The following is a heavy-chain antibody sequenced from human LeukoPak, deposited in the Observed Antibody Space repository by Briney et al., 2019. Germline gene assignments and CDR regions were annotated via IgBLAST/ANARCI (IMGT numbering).Heavy chain of an antibody. CDR2: IYTSGST. D-gene: IGHD3-10*01. CDR3: ARDRCGSGSYYKSWFDP. V-gene: IGHV4-4*07. CDR1: GGSISSYY. J-gene: IGHJ5*02. Sequence: PSETLSLTCTVSGGSISSYYWSWIRQPAGKGLEWIGRIYTSGSTNYNPSLKSRVTMSVDTSKNQFSLRLSSVTAADTAVYYCARDRCGSGSYYKSWFDPWGQGTLVTVSS.